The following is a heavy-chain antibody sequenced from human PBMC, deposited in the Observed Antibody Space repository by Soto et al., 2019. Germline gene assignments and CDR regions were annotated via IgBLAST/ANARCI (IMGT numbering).Heavy chain of an antibody. CDR1: GGSISSGDYY. D-gene: IGHD3-10*01. CDR2: IYYSGSM. Sequence: SETLSLTCSVSGGSISSGDYYWSWIRQPPGKSLEWIGYIYYSGSMYYNPSLKSRVTISVDTSKNQFSLRLSSVTAADTAVYFCAIVIGSRRSFDYWRLGTLVTVSS. V-gene: IGHV4-30-4*01. CDR3: AIVIGSRRSFDY. J-gene: IGHJ4*02.